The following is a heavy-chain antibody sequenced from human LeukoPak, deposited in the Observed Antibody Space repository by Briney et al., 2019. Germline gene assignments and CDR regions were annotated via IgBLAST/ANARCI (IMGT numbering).Heavy chain of an antibody. CDR2: ISYDGSNK. J-gene: IGHJ4*02. Sequence: PGGSLRLSCAASGFTFSSYAMHWVRQAPGKGLEWVAVISYDGSNKYYADSVKGRFTISRDNSKNTLYLQMNSLRAEDTAVYYCAREYYDILAGYLDYWDQGTLVTVSS. V-gene: IGHV3-30-3*01. D-gene: IGHD3-9*01. CDR3: AREYYDILAGYLDY. CDR1: GFTFSSYA.